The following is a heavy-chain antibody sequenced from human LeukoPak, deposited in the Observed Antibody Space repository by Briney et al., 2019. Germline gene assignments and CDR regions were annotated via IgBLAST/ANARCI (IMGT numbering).Heavy chain of an antibody. CDR3: ARDGGGYYYDSHILNDY. D-gene: IGHD3-22*01. Sequence: RGSLRLSCAASGFTFDDYGMNWVRQAPGEGLEWVSGISWDGGSTSYADSVKGRFTISRDNAKNSLYLQMNSLRAEDTAVYYCARDGGGYYYDSHILNDYWGQGTLVTVSS. CDR1: GFTFDDYG. J-gene: IGHJ4*02. CDR2: ISWDGGST. V-gene: IGHV3-20*04.